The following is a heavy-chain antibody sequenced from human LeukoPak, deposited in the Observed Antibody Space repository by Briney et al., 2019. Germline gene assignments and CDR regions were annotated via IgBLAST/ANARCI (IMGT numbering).Heavy chain of an antibody. D-gene: IGHD3-22*01. CDR1: GFTFSSYS. Sequence: GVSLRLSCAASGFTFSSYSMNWVRQAPGKGLEWVSYISSSGGTIKYPDSVKGRFTVSRDNAENSLFLQMNSLRAEDTAVYYCARDYHDSTGYYYFWGQGTLVTVSS. J-gene: IGHJ4*02. CDR2: ISSSGGTI. V-gene: IGHV3-48*01. CDR3: ARDYHDSTGYYYF.